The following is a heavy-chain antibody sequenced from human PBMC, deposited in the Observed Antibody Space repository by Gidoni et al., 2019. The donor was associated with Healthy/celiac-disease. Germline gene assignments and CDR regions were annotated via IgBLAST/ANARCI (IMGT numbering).Heavy chain of an antibody. CDR3: ASEPLGSYYYYGMDV. Sequence: QVQLVQSGAEVKKPGASVTVSCKASGYPLTSYYMHWVRQAPGQGLEWMRIINPSGGSTSYAQKFQGRVTMTRDTSTSPVYMELSSLRSEDTAVYYCASEPLGSYYYYGMDVWGQGTTVTVSS. CDR1: GYPLTSYY. J-gene: IGHJ6*02. V-gene: IGHV1-46*01. CDR2: INPSGGST. D-gene: IGHD2-15*01.